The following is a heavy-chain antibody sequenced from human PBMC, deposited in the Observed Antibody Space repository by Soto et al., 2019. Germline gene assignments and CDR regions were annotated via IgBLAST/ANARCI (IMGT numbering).Heavy chain of an antibody. D-gene: IGHD3-10*01. J-gene: IGHJ5*02. CDR3: ARGPTYYDGSGRSVDP. Sequence: QVQLQQWGAGLLKTSETLSLTCAVYVGSFSGYYWSWIRQPPGKGLWWIGEINHSGSTNYNPSLKSRVTISVDTSENQFSLKLSSVPAADTAVYYCARGPTYYDGSGRSVDPCGKGTLVTVSS. V-gene: IGHV4-34*01. CDR2: INHSGST. CDR1: VGSFSGYY.